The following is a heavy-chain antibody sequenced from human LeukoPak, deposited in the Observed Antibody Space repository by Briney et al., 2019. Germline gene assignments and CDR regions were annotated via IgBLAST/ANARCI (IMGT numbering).Heavy chain of an antibody. D-gene: IGHD3-16*01. CDR3: ARIDSDPRGTYYYYGMDV. V-gene: IGHV3-33*01. Sequence: GGSLRLSCAASGFTFSSYGMHWVRQAPGKGLEWVAVIWYDGSNKYYADSVKGRFTISRDNSKNTLYLQMNSLRAEDTAAYYCARIDSDPRGTYYYYGMDVWGQRTTVTVSS. CDR1: GFTFSSYG. J-gene: IGHJ6*02. CDR2: IWYDGSNK.